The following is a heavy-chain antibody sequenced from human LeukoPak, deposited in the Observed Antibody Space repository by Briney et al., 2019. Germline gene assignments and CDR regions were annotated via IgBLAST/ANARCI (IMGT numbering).Heavy chain of an antibody. D-gene: IGHD1-26*01. J-gene: IGHJ3*02. Sequence: GGSVKVSCKASGYTLTSYGISWVRQAPGQGLEWMGWISAYNGNTNYAQKLQGRVTMTTDTSTSTAYMEMSSLRSEDTAVYYCATWDISGAYRAFHIWGQGTVVTVSS. CDR2: ISAYNGNT. V-gene: IGHV1-18*01. CDR1: GYTLTSYG. CDR3: ATWDISGAYRAFHI.